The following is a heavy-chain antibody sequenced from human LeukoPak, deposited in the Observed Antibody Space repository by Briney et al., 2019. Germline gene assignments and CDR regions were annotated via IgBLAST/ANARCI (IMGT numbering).Heavy chain of an antibody. CDR2: ITYDGTNK. CDR1: GFTFDSYA. Sequence: GGSLRLSCAASGFTFDSYALHWVRQAPGKGLEWLAIITYDGTNKYYADSVKGRFTISRDNSKNTLYLQMNSLRAEDTAVYYCAITYGDYVLSGAFDIWGQGTMVTVSS. V-gene: IGHV3-30-3*01. D-gene: IGHD4-17*01. J-gene: IGHJ3*02. CDR3: AITYGDYVLSGAFDI.